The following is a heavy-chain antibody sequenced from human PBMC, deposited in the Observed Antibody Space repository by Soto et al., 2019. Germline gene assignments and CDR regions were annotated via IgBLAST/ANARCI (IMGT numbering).Heavy chain of an antibody. Sequence: SETLSLTCDVSGVSLTSHYWNWIRQSPGMGLEWIGSTYFRGSASYNPSLKSRVTISLDTSKDQLSLTLSAVTAADSAVYYCARDLRSRGWFDPWGAGILVTVSS. CDR3: ARDLRSRGWFDP. CDR1: GVSLTSHY. J-gene: IGHJ5*02. CDR2: TYFRGSA. V-gene: IGHV4-59*11.